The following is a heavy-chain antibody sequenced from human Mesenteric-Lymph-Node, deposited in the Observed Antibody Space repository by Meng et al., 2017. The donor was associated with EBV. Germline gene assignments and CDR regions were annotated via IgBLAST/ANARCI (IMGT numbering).Heavy chain of an antibody. D-gene: IGHD1-26*01. V-gene: IGHV4-61*01. J-gene: IGHJ4*02. CDR2: IYYSGST. CDR1: GGSVNSGSYF. CDR3: TRGPSGIFYFNF. Sequence: QVQLQQWGAGLLKPSETLSLTCTVSGGSVNSGSYFWTWIRQSPGKKLEWIGYIYYSGSTNYNPSLKSRVTVSLDTSKNQFSLKLSSVTAADTAVYYCTRGPSGIFYFNFWGRGTLVTVSS.